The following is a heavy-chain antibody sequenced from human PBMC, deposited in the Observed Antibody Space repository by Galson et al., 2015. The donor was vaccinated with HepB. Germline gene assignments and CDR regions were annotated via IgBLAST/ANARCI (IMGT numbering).Heavy chain of an antibody. D-gene: IGHD6-19*01. V-gene: IGHV3-33*01. Sequence: SLRLSCAASGFSFNDYGLHWVRQAPGKGLEWLSVIWRDEGSHKYYADSVTGLFTVSRDNSKRPLYLQMNNLIVEDTAIYYCATERRHNTGWFALDSWGQGVLVTVSS. CDR3: ATERRHNTGWFALDS. CDR1: GFSFNDYG. J-gene: IGHJ4*02. CDR2: IWRDEGSHK.